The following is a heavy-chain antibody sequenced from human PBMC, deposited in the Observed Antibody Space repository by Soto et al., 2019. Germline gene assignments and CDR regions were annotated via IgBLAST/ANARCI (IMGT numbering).Heavy chain of an antibody. Sequence: QVQLVQSGTEVKTSGASVKVSCKASGYSFTSYDINWLRQATGQGPEWMGWVNPNTGDTGLAQRFQARVTLSSDTPINTAYVEVSSLRPDDTAIYFCARAPRPAAIAVLGQWGQGTLVAVSS. J-gene: IGHJ4*02. CDR3: ARAPRPAAIAVLGQ. CDR1: GYSFTSYD. CDR2: VNPNTGDT. V-gene: IGHV1-8*01. D-gene: IGHD6-19*01.